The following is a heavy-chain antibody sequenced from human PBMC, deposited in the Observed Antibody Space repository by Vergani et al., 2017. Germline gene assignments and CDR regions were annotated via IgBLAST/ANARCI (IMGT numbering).Heavy chain of an antibody. CDR2: IYYSGST. CDR1: GGSISSYY. Sequence: QVQLQESGPGLVKPSATLSLTCTVSGGSISSYYWSWIRQPPGKGLEWIGYIYYSGSTNYNPSLKSRVTISVATSKNQFSLKLSSVTAADTAVYYCARALLAAAGRRVMDVWGKGTTVTVSS. D-gene: IGHD6-13*01. V-gene: IGHV4-59*01. J-gene: IGHJ6*03. CDR3: ARALLAAAGRRVMDV.